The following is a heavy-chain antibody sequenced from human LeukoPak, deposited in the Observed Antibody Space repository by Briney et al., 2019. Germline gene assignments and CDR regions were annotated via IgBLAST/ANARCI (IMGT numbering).Heavy chain of an antibody. CDR2: MSYDGSNK. CDR3: ARDARMGTDYYYYYGMDV. J-gene: IGHJ6*02. D-gene: IGHD5-18*01. CDR1: GFTFSSYA. V-gene: IGHV3-30-3*01. Sequence: GGSLRLSCAASGFTFSSYAMSWVRQAPGKGLEWVAVMSYDGSNKYYADSVKGRFTISRDNSKNTLYLQMNSLRAEDTAVYYCARDARMGTDYYYYYGMDVWGQGTTVTVSS.